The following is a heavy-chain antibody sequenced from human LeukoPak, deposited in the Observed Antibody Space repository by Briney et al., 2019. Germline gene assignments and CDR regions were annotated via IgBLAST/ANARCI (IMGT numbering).Heavy chain of an antibody. J-gene: IGHJ4*02. CDR1: GYTFTGHY. Sequence: ASVKVSCKASGYTFTGHYLHWVRQVPGQGLEWMGWINPRNAATNYAQKFQGRVTMTRDTSTGTIYMEMTSLRSDDTAIYYCARTLYIAAAPGGFDYWGQGTLLTVSS. D-gene: IGHD6-13*01. CDR3: ARTLYIAAAPGGFDY. CDR2: INPRNAAT. V-gene: IGHV1-2*02.